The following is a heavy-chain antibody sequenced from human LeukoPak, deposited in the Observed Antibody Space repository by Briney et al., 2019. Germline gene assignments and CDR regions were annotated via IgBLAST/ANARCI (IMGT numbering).Heavy chain of an antibody. V-gene: IGHV2-26*01. J-gene: IGHJ4*02. CDR1: GFALSNARMG. CDR3: ARIEYYDSSRYFSIDY. Sequence: KSSGPTLVNPTETLTLTCTVTGFALSNARMGVSWIRQPPGKALEWLAHIFSNDEKSYSTSLKSRLTISKDTSKSQVVLNMTNMDPVDTATYYCARIEYYDSSRYFSIDYWGQGILVTVSS. CDR2: IFSNDEK. D-gene: IGHD3-22*01.